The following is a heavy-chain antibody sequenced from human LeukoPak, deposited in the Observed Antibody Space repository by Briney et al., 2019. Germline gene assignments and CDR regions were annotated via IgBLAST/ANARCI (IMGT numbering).Heavy chain of an antibody. V-gene: IGHV3-30*02. CDR3: ATDGWNF. J-gene: IGHJ4*02. Sequence: GGSLRLSCAASGFTFSSYGMHWVRQAPGKGLEWVAFIRYDGSNKYYADSVKGRFTISRDNAKNFLYLQMNSLRAEDTAIYYCATDGWNFWGQGTLVTVSS. CDR2: IRYDGSNK. D-gene: IGHD5-24*01. CDR1: GFTFSSYG.